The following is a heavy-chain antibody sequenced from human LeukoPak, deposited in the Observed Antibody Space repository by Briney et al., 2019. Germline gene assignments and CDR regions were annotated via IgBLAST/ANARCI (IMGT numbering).Heavy chain of an antibody. CDR3: ARAEMATKIDY. J-gene: IGHJ4*02. D-gene: IGHD5-24*01. CDR1: GFTFSSYG. V-gene: IGHV3-23*01. Sequence: GGSLRLSCAASGFTFSSYGMSWVRQVPGKGLEWVSAISGSGGSTYYADSVKGRFTISRDNSKNTLYLQMNSLRAEDTAVYYCARAEMATKIDYWGQGTLVTVSS. CDR2: ISGSGGST.